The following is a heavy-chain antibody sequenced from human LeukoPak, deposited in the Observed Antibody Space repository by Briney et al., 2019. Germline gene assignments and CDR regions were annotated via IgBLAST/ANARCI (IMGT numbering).Heavy chain of an antibody. D-gene: IGHD3-10*01. CDR3: ARNSITMVRGVTPFQH. J-gene: IGHJ1*01. CDR2: INPNSGGT. V-gene: IGHV1-2*06. Sequence: VASVKVSCKASGYTFTGYYMHWVRQAPGQGLEWMGRINPNSGGTNYAQKFQGRVTMTRDTSISTAYMELSRLRSDDTAVYYCARNSITMVRGVTPFQHWGQGTLVTVSS. CDR1: GYTFTGYY.